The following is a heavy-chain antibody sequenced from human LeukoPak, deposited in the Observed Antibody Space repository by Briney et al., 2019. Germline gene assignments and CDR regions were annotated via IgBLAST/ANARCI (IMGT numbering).Heavy chain of an antibody. Sequence: GGSLRLSCAASRFTFSSYSMNWVRQAPGKGLEWVSSISSSSSYIYYADSVKGRFTISRDNAKNSLYLQMNSLRAEDTAVYYCARGARCSGGSCYSSSSFDYWGQGTLVTVSS. CDR1: RFTFSSYS. J-gene: IGHJ4*02. V-gene: IGHV3-21*01. CDR2: ISSSSSYI. D-gene: IGHD2-15*01. CDR3: ARGARCSGGSCYSSSSFDY.